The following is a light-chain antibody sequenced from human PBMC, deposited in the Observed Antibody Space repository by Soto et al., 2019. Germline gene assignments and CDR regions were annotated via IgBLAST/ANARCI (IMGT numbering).Light chain of an antibody. J-gene: IGLJ1*01. CDR2: DVS. CDR1: SSDVGGYNY. CDR3: SSYTSSSTYV. Sequence: QSALTQPASVSGSPGQSITIACTGTSSDVGGYNYVSWYQQYPDKAPRLVISDVSNRPSGVSNRFSGSKSGNSASLTISGLQAEDEADYYCSSYTSSSTYVFGTGTKVTVL. V-gene: IGLV2-14*01.